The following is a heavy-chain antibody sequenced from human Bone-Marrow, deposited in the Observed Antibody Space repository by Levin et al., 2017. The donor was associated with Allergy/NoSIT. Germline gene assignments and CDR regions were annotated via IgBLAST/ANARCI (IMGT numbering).Heavy chain of an antibody. V-gene: IGHV3-30*03. D-gene: IGHD6-13*01. CDR2: VSDDGIRK. J-gene: IGHJ4*02. Sequence: SCAASGFTFSSHGMHWVRQAPGKGLEWVAFVSDDGIRKYYADSVQGRFTISRDNSENTVYLQMNSLRAEDTAVYYCARDKSGTWSFDYWGQGTLVTVSS. CDR3: ARDKSGTWSFDY. CDR1: GFTFSSHG.